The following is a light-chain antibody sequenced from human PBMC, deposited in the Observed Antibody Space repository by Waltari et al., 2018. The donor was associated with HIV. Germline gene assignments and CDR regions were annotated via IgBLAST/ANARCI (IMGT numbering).Light chain of an antibody. J-gene: IGLJ2*01. CDR3: CSYGSNVI. Sequence: QPAMTQPASVSGSPGKPSTISCTRTSSDVATYKLVSWYKQPPGKAPKMMIYEVSKRPAGVSDLFSGSKSGDTASLTIYGLQAEDEADYYCCSYGSNVIFGGGTKLTVL. CDR2: EVS. CDR1: SSDVATYKL. V-gene: IGLV2-23*02.